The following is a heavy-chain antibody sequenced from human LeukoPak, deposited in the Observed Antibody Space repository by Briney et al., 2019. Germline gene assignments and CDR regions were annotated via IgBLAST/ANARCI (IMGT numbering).Heavy chain of an antibody. CDR2: ISSSSSYI. D-gene: IGHD6-13*01. CDR3: ARDRDIAAAGLNFDY. V-gene: IGHV3-21*01. J-gene: IGHJ4*02. Sequence: GGSLRLSCAASGFTFSSYSMNGVRQAPGKGLEWVSSISSSSSYIYCADSVKGRFTISRDNAKNSLYLQMNSLRAEDTAVYYCARDRDIAAAGLNFDYWGQGTLVTVSS. CDR1: GFTFSSYS.